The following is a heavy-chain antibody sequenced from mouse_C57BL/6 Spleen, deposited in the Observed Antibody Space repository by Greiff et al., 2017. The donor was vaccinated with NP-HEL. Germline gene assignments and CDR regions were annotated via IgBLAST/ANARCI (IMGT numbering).Heavy chain of an antibody. J-gene: IGHJ2*01. CDR2: INPKNGGT. CDR3: AEYYYCGGGLDY. V-gene: IGHV1-26*01. CDR1: GYTFTDYY. D-gene: IGHD1-1*02. Sequence: EVQLQQSGPELVKPGASVKISCKASGYTFTDYYMNWVKQSHGKSLEWIGDINPKNGGTSYNQKFKGKATLTVDKSSSTAYMELRSLTPEDSAVYYCAEYYYCGGGLDYWGQGTTLTVSS.